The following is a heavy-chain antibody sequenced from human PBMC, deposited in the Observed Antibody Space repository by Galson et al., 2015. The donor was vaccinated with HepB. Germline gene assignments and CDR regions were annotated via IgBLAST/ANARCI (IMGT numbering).Heavy chain of an antibody. CDR2: ISVSGTYT. V-gene: IGHV3-11*06. CDR1: GFTFSDYY. D-gene: IGHD4-17*01. CDR3: ARVAEADYGDHPHFDS. Sequence: SLRLSCAASGFTFSDYYMSWIRQAPGKGLEWLSYISVSGTYTNYADSVKGRFTISRDNAKNSLYLQMNSLRAEDTAVYYCARVAEADYGDHPHFDSWGQGTLVTVSS. J-gene: IGHJ4*02.